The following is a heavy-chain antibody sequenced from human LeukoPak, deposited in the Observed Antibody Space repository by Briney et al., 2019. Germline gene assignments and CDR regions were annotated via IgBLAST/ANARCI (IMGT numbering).Heavy chain of an antibody. Sequence: PGWSLRLSCAASGFTFSSYSMNWVRQAPGKGLDWVSSISSSSSYIYYADSMKGRFTISRDNAKNSLYLQMNSLRAEDTAVYYCARDRGRYRAFDPWGQGTLVTLSS. J-gene: IGHJ5*02. D-gene: IGHD6-19*01. CDR1: GFTFSSYS. CDR2: ISSSSSYI. V-gene: IGHV3-21*01. CDR3: ARDRGRYRAFDP.